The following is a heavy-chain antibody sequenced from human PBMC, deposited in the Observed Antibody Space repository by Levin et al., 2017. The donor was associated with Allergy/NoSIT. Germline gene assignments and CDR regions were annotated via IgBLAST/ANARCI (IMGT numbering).Heavy chain of an antibody. V-gene: IGHV4-34*01. J-gene: IGHJ2*01. CDR2: IIHTGST. CDR3: ARGRGDVLTGYYNVRYFDL. CDR1: GGSFSGYF. D-gene: IGHD3-9*01. Sequence: GSLRLSCAVYGGSFSGYFWSWIRQPPGKGLEWIGEIIHTGSTNYNPSLKSRVTISVDSSKNHFSLKLNSVTAADTAVYYGARGRGDVLTGYYNVRYFDLWGRGTLVTVSS.